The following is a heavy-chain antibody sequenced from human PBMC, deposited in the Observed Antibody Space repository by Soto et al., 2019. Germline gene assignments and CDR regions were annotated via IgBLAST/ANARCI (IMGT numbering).Heavy chain of an antibody. CDR3: ARRVGDAGYSSSSIWFDP. V-gene: IGHV4-39*01. Sequence: SLTCTVSGGSISSSSYYWGWIRQPPGKGLEWIGSIYYSGSTYYNPSLKSRVTISVDTSKNQFSLKLSSVTAADTAVYYCARRVGDAGYSSSSIWFDPWGQGTLVTVSS. CDR2: IYYSGST. CDR1: GGSISSSSYY. D-gene: IGHD6-13*01. J-gene: IGHJ5*02.